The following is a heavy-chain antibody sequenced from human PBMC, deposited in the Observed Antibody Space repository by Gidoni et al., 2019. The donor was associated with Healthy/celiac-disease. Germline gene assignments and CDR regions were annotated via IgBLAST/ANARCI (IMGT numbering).Heavy chain of an antibody. Sequence: QVQLVVSGGGVVQPGRSLRLSCAASGFTFSSYAMHWVRQAPGKGLEWVAVISYDGSNKYYADSVKGRFTISRDNSKNTLYLQMNSLRAEDTAVYYCAREGIAVAGAHDAFDIWGQGTMVTVSS. CDR3: AREGIAVAGAHDAFDI. CDR2: ISYDGSNK. J-gene: IGHJ3*02. D-gene: IGHD6-19*01. V-gene: IGHV3-30-3*01. CDR1: GFTFSSYA.